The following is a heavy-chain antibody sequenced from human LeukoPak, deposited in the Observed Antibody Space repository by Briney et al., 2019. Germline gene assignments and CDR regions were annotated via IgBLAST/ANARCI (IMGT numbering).Heavy chain of an antibody. Sequence: GGSLRLSCAASGFTFCSYWMHWVRQAPGKGLVWVSRINSDGSSTSYADSVKGRFTISRDNAKNTLYLKMNSLRAEDTAVYYCARVSGYDFRFDPWGQGTLVTVSS. J-gene: IGHJ5*02. D-gene: IGHD5-12*01. CDR1: GFTFCSYW. CDR3: ARVSGYDFRFDP. V-gene: IGHV3-74*01. CDR2: INSDGSST.